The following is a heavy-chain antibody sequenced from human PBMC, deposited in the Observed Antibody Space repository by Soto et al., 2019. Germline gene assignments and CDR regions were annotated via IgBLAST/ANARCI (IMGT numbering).Heavy chain of an antibody. CDR1: GYTFSRYY. D-gene: IGHD2-8*01. J-gene: IGHJ4*02. Sequence: QVQLVQSGAEVKKPGASVKVSCRTSGYTFSRYYMHWVRQAPGQGLEWMGIINPSSGSPNYAQKFLGRLTVTRDKSNSTVYMELEGLNSEETAMHYCARGVVVKVYGMGGPYYWGQGTLVTVSS. V-gene: IGHV1-46*01. CDR2: INPSSGSP. CDR3: ARGVVVKVYGMGGPYY.